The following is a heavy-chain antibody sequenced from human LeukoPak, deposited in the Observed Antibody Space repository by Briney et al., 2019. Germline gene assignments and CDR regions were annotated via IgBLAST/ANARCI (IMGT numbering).Heavy chain of an antibody. CDR2: LYDSGST. V-gene: IGHV4-4*07. D-gene: IGHD3-10*01. CDR3: ARDSGTTGEVKFDP. CDR1: GASISNLY. Sequence: SETLSLTCTVSGASISNLYLSWIRQPAGKGLEWIGRLYDSGSTNYNPSLKSRVTMSVATSTNQFFLKMTSVTAADTGVYSCARDSGTTGEVKFDPWGRGTLVTVSS. J-gene: IGHJ5*02.